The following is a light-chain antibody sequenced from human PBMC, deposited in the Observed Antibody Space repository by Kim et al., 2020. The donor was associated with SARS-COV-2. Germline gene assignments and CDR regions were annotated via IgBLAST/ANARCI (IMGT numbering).Light chain of an antibody. CDR1: KLGDKY. CDR2: QDS. CDR3: QAWDSSTADVV. Sequence: SYELTQPPSVSVSPGQTASITCSGDKLGDKYACWYQQKPAQSPVLVIYQDSKRPSGIPERFSGSNSGNTATLTISGTQAMDEADYYCQAWDSSTADVVFGGGTKLNVL. J-gene: IGLJ2*01. V-gene: IGLV3-1*01.